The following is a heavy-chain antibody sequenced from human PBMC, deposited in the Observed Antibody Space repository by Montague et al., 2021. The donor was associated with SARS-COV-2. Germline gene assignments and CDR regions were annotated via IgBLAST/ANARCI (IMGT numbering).Heavy chain of an antibody. CDR3: ADSSSRSYYVGLDY. D-gene: IGHD3-10*01. Sequence: SETLSLTCALYGGSFSGFQWCWIRQSPGKGLEWMGEINQSWSTNYNLSLKSRLTMSLDTYKNQVSLKLSSVTAADAAVYYCADSSSRSYYVGLDYWGQGTLVTVTS. V-gene: IGHV4-34*01. CDR1: GGSFSGFQ. J-gene: IGHJ4*02. CDR2: INQSWST.